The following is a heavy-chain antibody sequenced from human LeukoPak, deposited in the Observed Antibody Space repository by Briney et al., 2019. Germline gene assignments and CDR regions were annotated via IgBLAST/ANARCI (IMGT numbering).Heavy chain of an antibody. V-gene: IGHV3-23*01. CDR3: AKDLGYCSGGSRYSGDY. D-gene: IGHD2-15*01. J-gene: IGHJ4*02. CDR2: ISGSGGST. Sequence: GGSLRLSCAASGFTFSSYGMSWVRQAPGRGLEWVSAISGSGGSTYYADSVKGRFTISRDNSKNTLYLQMNSLRAEDTAVCYCAKDLGYCSGGSRYSGDYWGQGTLVTVSS. CDR1: GFTFSSYG.